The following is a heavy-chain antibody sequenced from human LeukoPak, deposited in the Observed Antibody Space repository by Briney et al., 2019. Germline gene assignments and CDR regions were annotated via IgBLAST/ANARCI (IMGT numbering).Heavy chain of an antibody. V-gene: IGHV3-11*05. J-gene: IGHJ5*02. CDR3: ARVPSSAWFDP. CDR2: ISTSSYT. CDR1: GFTFSDYY. Sequence: GGSLRLSCAASGFTFSDYYMIWIRQAPGKGLEWVSYISTSSYTNYADSVEGRFTISRDNAKNSLYLQMNSLRPEDTAVYYCARVPSSAWFDPWGQGTLVTVSS.